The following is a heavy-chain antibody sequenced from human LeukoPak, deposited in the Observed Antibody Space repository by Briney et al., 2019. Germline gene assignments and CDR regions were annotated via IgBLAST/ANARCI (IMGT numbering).Heavy chain of an antibody. J-gene: IGHJ3*02. CDR3: AIIGDHTNAFDI. Sequence: GGSLRLSCAGSGFIFSSNWMSWVRQAPGKGLEWVANIKQDGSEKYYVDSVKGRFTLSRDNAKNSVFLQMNSLRAEDSAVYYCAIIGDHTNAFDIWGQGTWSPSPQ. CDR1: GFIFSSNW. V-gene: IGHV3-7*01. D-gene: IGHD7-27*01. CDR2: IKQDGSEK.